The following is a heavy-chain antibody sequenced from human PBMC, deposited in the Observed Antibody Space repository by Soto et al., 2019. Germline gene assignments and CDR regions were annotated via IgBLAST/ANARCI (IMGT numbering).Heavy chain of an antibody. CDR2: IIPILGIA. V-gene: IGHV1-69*02. CDR1: GGTFSSYT. CDR3: ATSPDCSSTRCYWAYYYYMDV. D-gene: IGHD2-2*01. J-gene: IGHJ6*03. Sequence: QVQLVQSGAEVKKPGSSVKVSCKASGGTFSSYTISWVRQAPGQGLEWMGMIIPILGIANYAQKFQGRVTITADKSTSTAYMELSSLRSEDTAVYYCATSPDCSSTRCYWAYYYYMDVWGKGTTVTVSS.